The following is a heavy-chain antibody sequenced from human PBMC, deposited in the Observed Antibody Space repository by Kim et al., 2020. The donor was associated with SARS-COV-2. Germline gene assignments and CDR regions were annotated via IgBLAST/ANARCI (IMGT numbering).Heavy chain of an antibody. CDR1: GYTFTGYY. D-gene: IGHD1-26*01. CDR2: INPNSGGT. V-gene: IGHV1-2*06. Sequence: ASVKVSCKASGYTFTGYYMHWVRQAPGQGLEWMGRINPNSGGTNYAQKFQGRVTMTRDTSISTAYMELSRLRSDDTAVYYCARDWAQNHPQMYSGSYSIHDAFDIWGQGTMVTVSS. J-gene: IGHJ3*02. CDR3: ARDWAQNHPQMYSGSYSIHDAFDI.